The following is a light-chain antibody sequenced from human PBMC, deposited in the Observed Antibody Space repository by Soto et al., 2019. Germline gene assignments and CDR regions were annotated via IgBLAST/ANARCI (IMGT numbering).Light chain of an antibody. CDR3: QQYGSLPQT. J-gene: IGKJ1*01. CDR2: GAS. CDR1: QTVSSNY. V-gene: IGKV3-20*01. Sequence: EIVLTQSPGTLSLSPGERATLSCRASQTVSSNYLAWYQQKPGQAPRPLIYGASRRATGIPDRFSGSGSGTDFTLTVSRLEPEDFAVYYCQQYGSLPQTFGQGTKLEIK.